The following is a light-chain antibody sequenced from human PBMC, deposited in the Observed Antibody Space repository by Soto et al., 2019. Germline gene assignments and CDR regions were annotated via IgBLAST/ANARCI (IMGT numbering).Light chain of an antibody. V-gene: IGLV3-1*01. CDR3: QAWDSSLRV. CDR2: EDD. Sequence: SYELTQPPSVSVSPGQTASITCSGDKLGDKFACWYQQKPGQSPMLVIYEDDKRPSGIPERFSGSNSGNTATLTISGTQAIDEADYYCQAWDSSLRVFGGGTQLTVL. J-gene: IGLJ3*02. CDR1: KLGDKF.